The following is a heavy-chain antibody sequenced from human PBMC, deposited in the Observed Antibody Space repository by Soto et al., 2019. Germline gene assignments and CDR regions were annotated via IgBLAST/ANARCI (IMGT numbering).Heavy chain of an antibody. V-gene: IGHV3-30*04. CDR2: ISYDGRNK. D-gene: IGHD3-3*01. Sequence: GGSLRLSCAASGFTFSSYAMHWVRQAPGKGLEWVAVISYDGRNKYYEDSVKGRFTISRDNSKNTLYLQMNSLRAEDTAVYYCAKEKVRSPYDFWSGYHYGMDVWGQGTTVTVSS. J-gene: IGHJ6*02. CDR1: GFTFSSYA. CDR3: AKEKVRSPYDFWSGYHYGMDV.